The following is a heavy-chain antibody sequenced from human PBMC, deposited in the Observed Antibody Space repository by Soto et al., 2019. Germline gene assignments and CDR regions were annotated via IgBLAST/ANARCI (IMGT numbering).Heavy chain of an antibody. J-gene: IGHJ6*02. CDR3: AKDIRGGASSYYYYGMDV. CDR1: GFTFSSYG. V-gene: IGHV3-30*18. CDR2: ISYDGSNK. D-gene: IGHD3-10*01. Sequence: QVQLVESGGGVVQPGRSLRLSCAASGFTFSSYGMHWVRQAPGKGLEWVAVISYDGSNKYYADSVKGRFTISRDNSKNTLYLQMNSLRAEDTAVYYCAKDIRGGASSYYYYGMDVWGQGTTVTVSS.